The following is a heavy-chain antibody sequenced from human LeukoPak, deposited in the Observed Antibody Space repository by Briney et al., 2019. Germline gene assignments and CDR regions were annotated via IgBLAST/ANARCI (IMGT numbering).Heavy chain of an antibody. Sequence: PGGSLRLSCAASGFTFSSYGMHWVRQAPGKGLEWVAVISYDGSNKYYADSVKGRFTISRDNSKNTLYLQMNSLRAEDTAVYYCAKDISDGYNLNFDYWGQGTLVTVSS. CDR3: AKDISDGYNLNFDY. V-gene: IGHV3-30*18. CDR1: GFTFSSYG. D-gene: IGHD5-24*01. CDR2: ISYDGSNK. J-gene: IGHJ4*02.